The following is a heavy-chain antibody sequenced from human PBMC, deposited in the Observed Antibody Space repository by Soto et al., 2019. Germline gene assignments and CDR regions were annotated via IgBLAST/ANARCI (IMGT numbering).Heavy chain of an antibody. J-gene: IGHJ1*01. CDR1: GYTFTGYY. Sequence: GASVKVSCKASGYTFTGYYMHWVRQAPGQGLEWMGWINPNSGGTNYAQKFQGWVTMTRDTSISTAYMELSRLRSDDTAVYYCARDEGGGLGYCVHWGQGTLVTVSS. V-gene: IGHV1-2*04. D-gene: IGHD2-15*01. CDR3: ARDEGGGLGYCVH. CDR2: INPNSGGT.